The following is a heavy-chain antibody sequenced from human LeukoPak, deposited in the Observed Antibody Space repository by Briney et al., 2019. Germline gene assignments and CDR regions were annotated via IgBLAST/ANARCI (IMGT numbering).Heavy chain of an antibody. Sequence: GGSLRLSCAASGFIFSGYTMDWVRQTPGKGLEWVSSISSSSDYIYYADSVKGRFTISRDNSKDSLYLQMSSLRAEDTAVYYCARAYRGYYGSGSYYNDAFDIWGQGTMVTVSS. CDR3: ARAYRGYYGSGSYYNDAFDI. CDR2: ISSSSDYI. J-gene: IGHJ3*02. CDR1: GFIFSGYT. D-gene: IGHD3-10*01. V-gene: IGHV3-21*01.